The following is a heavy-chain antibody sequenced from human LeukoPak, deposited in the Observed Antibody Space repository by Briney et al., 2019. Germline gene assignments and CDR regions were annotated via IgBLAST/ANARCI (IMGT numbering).Heavy chain of an antibody. CDR3: ARLVRFTMVRGAHFDY. J-gene: IGHJ4*02. D-gene: IGHD3-10*01. V-gene: IGHV4-39*01. CDR1: GGPISSSSYF. Sequence: SETLSLTCTVSGGPISSSSYFWGLIRQPPGKWLEWIGSIYYSGSTYYNPSLKNRVTISVDTSKNQFSLKLSSVTAADTAVYYCARLVRFTMVRGAHFDYWGQGTLVTASS. CDR2: IYYSGST.